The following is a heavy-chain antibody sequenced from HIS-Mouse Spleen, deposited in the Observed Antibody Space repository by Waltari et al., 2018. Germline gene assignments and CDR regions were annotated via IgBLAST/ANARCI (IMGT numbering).Heavy chain of an antibody. J-gene: IGHJ2*01. V-gene: IGHV4-39*07. Sequence: QLQLQESGPGLVKPSETLSLTCTVSGGSIRSSSYYWGWSRPPPGKGLDWIGSIYYSGSTYYTPSLKSRVTISVDTSKNQFSLKLSSVTAADTAVYYCAREIPYSSSWYDWYFDLWGRGTLVTVSS. CDR3: AREIPYSSSWYDWYFDL. CDR2: IYYSGST. CDR1: GGSIRSSSYY. D-gene: IGHD6-13*01.